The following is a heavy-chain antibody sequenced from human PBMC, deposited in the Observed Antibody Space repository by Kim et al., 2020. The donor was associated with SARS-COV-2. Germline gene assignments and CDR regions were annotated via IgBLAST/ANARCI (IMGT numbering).Heavy chain of an antibody. J-gene: IGHJ4*02. Sequence: GGSLRLSCAASGFTFSSYAMSWVRQAPGKGLEWVSAISGSGGSTYYADSVKGRFTISRDNSKNTLYLQMNSLRAEDTAVYYCAKDLLRDYGSGSYYNGYWGQGTLVTVSS. CDR3: AKDLLRDYGSGSYYNGY. V-gene: IGHV3-23*01. CDR2: ISGSGGST. D-gene: IGHD3-10*01. CDR1: GFTFSSYA.